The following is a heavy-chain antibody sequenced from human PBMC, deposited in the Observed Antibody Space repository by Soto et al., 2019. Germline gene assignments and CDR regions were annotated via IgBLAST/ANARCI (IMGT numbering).Heavy chain of an antibody. CDR2: KSFDGDKK. J-gene: IGHJ6*02. V-gene: IGHV3-30-3*01. Sequence: QAQLVESGGGVVQPGRSLRLSCAASRFTFKNYALHWVRQAPGKGLEWVAVKSFDGDKKYYADSVKGRFTISRDNFKNTLWLQMNNLRLEDAALYVCAREDDYGYRYINYGLDVWGQGTTVTVSS. CDR3: AREDDYGYRYINYGLDV. CDR1: RFTFKNYA. D-gene: IGHD4-17*01.